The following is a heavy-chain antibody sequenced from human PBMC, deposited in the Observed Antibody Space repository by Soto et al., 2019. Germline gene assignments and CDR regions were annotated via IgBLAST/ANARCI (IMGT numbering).Heavy chain of an antibody. CDR3: GRGWGGAFDI. J-gene: IGHJ3*02. Sequence: QVQLQESGPGLVKPSETLSLTCTVSGGSISSYYWSWIRQPPGKGLEWIGYIYYSGSTNYNPSLKSRVTISVDRSKNRFSLRLGSVTAADRAGYYCGRGWGGAFDIWGQGTMVTVSS. CDR2: IYYSGST. V-gene: IGHV4-59*01. CDR1: GGSISSYY. D-gene: IGHD3-16*01.